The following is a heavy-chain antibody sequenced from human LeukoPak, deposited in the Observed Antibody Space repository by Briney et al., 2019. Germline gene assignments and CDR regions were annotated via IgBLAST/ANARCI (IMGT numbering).Heavy chain of an antibody. J-gene: IGHJ3*02. CDR1: GGSISSYY. D-gene: IGHD2-2*01. CDR2: IYYSGST. V-gene: IGHV4-59*01. Sequence: PSETLSLTCTVSGGSISSYYWSWIRQPLGKGLEWIGYIYYSGSTNYNPSLKSRVTISVDTSKNQFSLKLSSVTAADTAVYYCARRGYCSSTSCPLDAFDIWGQGTMVTVSS. CDR3: ARRGYCSSTSCPLDAFDI.